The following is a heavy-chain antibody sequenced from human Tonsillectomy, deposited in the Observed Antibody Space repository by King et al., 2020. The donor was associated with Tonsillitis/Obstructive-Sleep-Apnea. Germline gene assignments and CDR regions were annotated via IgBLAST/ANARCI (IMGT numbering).Heavy chain of an antibody. D-gene: IGHD3-10*01. CDR3: ATLRGPGFGGAFGY. CDR1: GFTFSSYA. V-gene: IGHV3-30*04. Sequence: VQLVESGGGVVQPGRSLRLSCAASGFTFSSYAMHWVRQAPGKGLEWVAVISYNGNNKYYADSVKGRFTLSRDNSKNTLYLQMNSLRAEDTAVYYCATLRGPGFGGAFGYWGQGTLVTVSS. J-gene: IGHJ4*02. CDR2: ISYNGNNK.